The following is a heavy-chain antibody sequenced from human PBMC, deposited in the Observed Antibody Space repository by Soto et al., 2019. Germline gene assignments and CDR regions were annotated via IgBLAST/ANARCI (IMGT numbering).Heavy chain of an antibody. CDR1: SGSISNSSYY. D-gene: IGHD2-2*01. CDR3: ARRASWDY. J-gene: IGHJ4*02. CDR2: IYYSGST. Sequence: SETLSLTCTVSSGSISNSSYYWGWIRQPPGKGLEWIGSIYYSGSTYYNPSLKSRVTISVDTSRNQLSLKLSSVTAADTAVYYCARRASWDYWGQGTLVTVSS. V-gene: IGHV4-39*01.